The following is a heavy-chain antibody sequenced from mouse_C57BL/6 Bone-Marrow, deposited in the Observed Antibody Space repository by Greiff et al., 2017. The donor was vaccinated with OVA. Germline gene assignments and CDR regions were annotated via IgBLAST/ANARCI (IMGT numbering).Heavy chain of an antibody. CDR2: INSDGGST. V-gene: IGHV5-2*01. Sequence: DVMLVESGGGLVQPGESLKLSCESNEYEFPSHDMSWVRKTPEKRLELVAAINSDGGSTYYPDTMERRFIISRDNTKKTLYLQMSSLRSEDTALYYCARHGVYYGNYKGAMDYWGQGTSVTVSS. CDR3: ARHGVYYGNYKGAMDY. CDR1: EYEFPSHD. D-gene: IGHD2-1*01. J-gene: IGHJ4*01.